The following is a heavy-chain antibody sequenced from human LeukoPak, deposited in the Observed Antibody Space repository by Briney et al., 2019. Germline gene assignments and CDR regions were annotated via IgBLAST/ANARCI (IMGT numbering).Heavy chain of an antibody. V-gene: IGHV3-21*01. Sequence: PGGSLRLSCAASGFTFSSYSMNWVRQAPGKGLEWVSSISSSSSYIYYADSVKGRFTISRDNAKNSLYLQMNSLRAEDTAVYYCARDSVPSPSAPLLRYFDWQNFHYYYYGMDIWGQGTTVTVSS. CDR2: ISSSSSYI. J-gene: IGHJ6*02. CDR3: ARDSVPSPSAPLLRYFDWQNFHYYYYGMDI. D-gene: IGHD3-9*01. CDR1: GFTFSSYS.